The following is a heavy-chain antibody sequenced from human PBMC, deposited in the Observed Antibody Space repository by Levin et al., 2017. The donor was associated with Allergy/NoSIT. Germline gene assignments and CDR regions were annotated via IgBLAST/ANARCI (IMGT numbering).Heavy chain of an antibody. Sequence: TGGSLRLSCAASGFTFSSYAMHWVRQAPGKGLEWVAVISYDGSNKYYADSVKGRFTISRDNSKNTLYLQMNSLRAEDTAVYYCARDRMGTLRYFDWLSSSYYFDYWGQGTLVTVSS. V-gene: IGHV3-30-3*01. CDR2: ISYDGSNK. CDR1: GFTFSSYA. J-gene: IGHJ4*02. D-gene: IGHD3-9*01. CDR3: ARDRMGTLRYFDWLSSSYYFDY.